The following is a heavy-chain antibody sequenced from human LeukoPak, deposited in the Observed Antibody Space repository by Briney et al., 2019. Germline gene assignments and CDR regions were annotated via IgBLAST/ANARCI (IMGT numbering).Heavy chain of an antibody. Sequence: PSETLSLTCTVSGGSISSYYWSWIRQPPGKGPEWIGYIYYSGSTNYNPSLKSRVTISVDTSKNQFSLKLSSVTAADTAVYYCARALAVAGTCWFDPWGQGTLVTVSS. V-gene: IGHV4-59*01. D-gene: IGHD6-19*01. CDR3: ARALAVAGTCWFDP. CDR2: IYYSGST. J-gene: IGHJ5*02. CDR1: GGSISSYY.